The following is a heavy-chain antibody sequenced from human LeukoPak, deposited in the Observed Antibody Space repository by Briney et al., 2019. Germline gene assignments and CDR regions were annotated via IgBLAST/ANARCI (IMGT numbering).Heavy chain of an antibody. CDR2: ISYDGSNK. CDR3: ARDREATYYYDSSGYSFDY. V-gene: IGHV3-30*04. J-gene: IGHJ4*02. Sequence: GGSLRLSCAASGFTFSGYAMHWVRQAPGKGLEWVAVISYDGSNKYYADSVKGRFTISRDNSKNTLYLQMNSLRAEDTAVYYCARDREATYYYDSSGYSFDYWGQGTLVTVSS. D-gene: IGHD3-22*01. CDR1: GFTFSGYA.